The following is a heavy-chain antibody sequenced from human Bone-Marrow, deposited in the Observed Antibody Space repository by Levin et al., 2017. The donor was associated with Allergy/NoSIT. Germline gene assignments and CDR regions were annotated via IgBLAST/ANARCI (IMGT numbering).Heavy chain of an antibody. CDR1: GGSFSGYY. J-gene: IGHJ6*02. V-gene: IGHV4-34*01. Sequence: SETLSLTCAVYGGSFSGYYWSWIRQPPGKGLEWIGEINHSGSTNYNPSLKSRVTISVDTSKNQFSLKLSSVTAADTAVYYCARPYSSSSRGVKYYYYYYGMDGWGQGTTVTVSS. CDR3: ARPYSSSSRGVKYYYYYYGMDG. D-gene: IGHD6-6*01. CDR2: INHSGST.